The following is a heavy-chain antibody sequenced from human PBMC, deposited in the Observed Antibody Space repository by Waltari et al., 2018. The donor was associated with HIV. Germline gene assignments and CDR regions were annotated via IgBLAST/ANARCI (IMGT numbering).Heavy chain of an antibody. D-gene: IGHD2-21*02. CDR1: EFRFGAYS. J-gene: IGHJ4*02. Sequence: EVQLVESGGGLVKPGGSLSLSGAASEFRFGAYSMNWVRQAPGKGLEWVSSISNTGSHIFYSDSVKGRFTISRDNANNSLYLRMTSLRVEDTALYYCARGDVVTAYHFDSWGQGTLVTVSS. V-gene: IGHV3-21*06. CDR2: ISNTGSHI. CDR3: ARGDVVTAYHFDS.